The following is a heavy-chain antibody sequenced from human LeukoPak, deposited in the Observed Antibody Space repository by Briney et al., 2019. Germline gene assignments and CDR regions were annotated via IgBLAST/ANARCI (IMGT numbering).Heavy chain of an antibody. J-gene: IGHJ4*02. V-gene: IGHV3-15*01. CDR3: TTYSSGSSPF. Sequence: GGSLRLSCAASGFTFSNAWMSWVRQAPGKGLEWVGRIYRSSNGETTDYGAPVKGRFTMSRDDSKNTLYLQMNSLKTEDTAVHSCTTYSSGSSPFWGQGTLVTVSS. CDR2: IYRSSNGETT. D-gene: IGHD6-19*01. CDR1: GFTFSNAW.